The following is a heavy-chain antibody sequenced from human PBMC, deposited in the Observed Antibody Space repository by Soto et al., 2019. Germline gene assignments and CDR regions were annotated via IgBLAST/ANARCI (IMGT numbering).Heavy chain of an antibody. CDR1: GYTFTSYA. J-gene: IGHJ4*02. V-gene: IGHV1-3*01. Sequence: GASVKVSCKASGYTFTSYAMHWVRQTPGQRLEWMGWINAGNGNTKYSQKFQGRVTITRDTSASTAYMELSSLRSEDTAVYYCAKSATVPAAIAYWGQGTLVTVSS. CDR2: INAGNGNT. CDR3: AKSATVPAAIAY. D-gene: IGHD2-2*02.